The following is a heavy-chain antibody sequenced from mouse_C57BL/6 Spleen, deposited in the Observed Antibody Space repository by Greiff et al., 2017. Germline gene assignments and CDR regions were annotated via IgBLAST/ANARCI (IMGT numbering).Heavy chain of an antibody. Sequence: QVQLQQPGAELVMPGASVKLSCKASGYTFTSYWMHWVKQRPGQGLEWIGEIDPSDSYTNYNQKFKGKSTLTVDKSSSTAYMQLSSLTSEDSAVYYCADSRYFDVWGTGTTVTVSS. D-gene: IGHD2-5*01. J-gene: IGHJ1*03. V-gene: IGHV1-69*01. CDR3: ADSRYFDV. CDR2: IDPSDSYT. CDR1: GYTFTSYW.